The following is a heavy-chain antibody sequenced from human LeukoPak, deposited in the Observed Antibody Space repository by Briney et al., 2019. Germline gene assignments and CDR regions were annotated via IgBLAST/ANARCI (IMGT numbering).Heavy chain of an antibody. V-gene: IGHV4-59*08. CDR2: IYYSGST. CDR3: ARSRPYSSSWYFFDY. CDR1: GGSISSYY. D-gene: IGHD6-13*01. Sequence: KTSETLSLTCTVSGGSISSYYWSWIRQPPGKGLEWIGYIYYSGSTNYNPSLKSRVTISVDTFKNQFSLKLSSVTAADTAVYYCARSRPYSSSWYFFDYWGQGTLVTVSS. J-gene: IGHJ4*02.